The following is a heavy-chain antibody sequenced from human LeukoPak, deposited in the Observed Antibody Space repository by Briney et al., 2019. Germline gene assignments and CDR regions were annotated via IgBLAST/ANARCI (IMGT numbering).Heavy chain of an antibody. CDR2: CYAGDSDT. V-gene: IGHV5-51*01. D-gene: IGHD1-26*01. Sequence: GESLKISCKGSGYSFTSYWICWVRQMPGKGLEWMGICYAGDSDTRYSPSFQGQVTISADKSISTAYPQWSSLKASDTAMYYCATSAGGFYRGSSRTFDFWGQGTLVTVSS. CDR1: GYSFTSYW. J-gene: IGHJ4*02. CDR3: ATSAGGFYRGSSRTFDF.